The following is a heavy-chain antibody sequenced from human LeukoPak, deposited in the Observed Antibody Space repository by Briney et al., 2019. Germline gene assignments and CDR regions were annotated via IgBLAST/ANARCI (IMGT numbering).Heavy chain of an antibody. J-gene: IGHJ4*02. D-gene: IGHD4-17*01. CDR3: ARNWDGDTDY. V-gene: IGHV3-30-3*01. CDR2: ISYDGSNK. CDR1: GFTFSSYA. Sequence: GGSLRLSCAASGFTFSSYAMHWVRQAPGKGLEWVAVISYDGSNKYYADSVKGRFTISRDNSKNMLYLQMNSLRAEDTAVYYCARNWDGDTDYWGQGTLVTVSS.